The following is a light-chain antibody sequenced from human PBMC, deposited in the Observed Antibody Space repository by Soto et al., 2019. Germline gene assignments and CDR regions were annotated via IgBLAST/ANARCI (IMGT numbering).Light chain of an antibody. CDR1: NIGRKS. CDR3: QVWHSSTDHVV. J-gene: IGLJ2*01. Sequence: SYELTQPPSVSVAPGETARITCAGENIGRKSVHWYQQKPGQAPVLVIYDDSDRPSGIPERITGSNSGNTATLTISRVEAGDEAGNYCQVWHSSTDHVVFGGGTQLTVL. CDR2: DDS. V-gene: IGLV3-21*04.